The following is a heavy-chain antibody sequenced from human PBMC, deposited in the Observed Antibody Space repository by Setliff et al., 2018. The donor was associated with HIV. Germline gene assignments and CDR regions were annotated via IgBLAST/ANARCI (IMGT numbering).Heavy chain of an antibody. CDR2: FDPEDGDT. J-gene: IGHJ6*03. V-gene: IGHV1-24*01. CDR3: ARDLRRMSDDSTLLYMDV. CDR1: GYTLTELS. Sequence: GASVKVSCKVSGYTLTELSMHWVRQAPGKGLEWMGRFDPEDGDTIYAQKFQGRVTMTEDTSADTAYMELSSLRSEDTAVYYCARDLRRMSDDSTLLYMDVWGKGTTVTVSS. D-gene: IGHD1-26*01.